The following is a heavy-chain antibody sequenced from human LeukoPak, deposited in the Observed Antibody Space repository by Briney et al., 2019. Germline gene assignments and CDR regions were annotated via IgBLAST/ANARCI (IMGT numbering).Heavy chain of an antibody. Sequence: GGSLRLSCAASGFTFSNYAMNWVRQAPGKGVEWVSGISGNGGSTFYADSVKGRFTIFRDNSKNTLYLQMNSLRAEDTALYYCARELSPVVKYYFEYWGQGTLVTVSP. D-gene: IGHD3-22*01. CDR3: ARELSPVVKYYFEY. CDR2: ISGNGGST. V-gene: IGHV3-23*01. CDR1: GFTFSNYA. J-gene: IGHJ4*02.